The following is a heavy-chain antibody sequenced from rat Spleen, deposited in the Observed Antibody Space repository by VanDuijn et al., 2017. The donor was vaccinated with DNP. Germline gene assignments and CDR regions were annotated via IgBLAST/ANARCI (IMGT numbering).Heavy chain of an antibody. J-gene: IGHJ1*01. CDR2: ISTSGSRT. CDR3: ARQTVYPGTPYWYFDF. Sequence: EVQLVESGGGLVQPGRSLKLSCEVSRITFSNYYMAWVRQAPKKGLEWVATISTSGSRTYYPDSVKGRFTISRDNAKSSLYLQMNSLQSEDTATYYCARQTVYPGTPYWYFDFWGPGTMVTVSS. V-gene: IGHV5-25*01. D-gene: IGHD1-4*01. CDR1: RITFSNYY.